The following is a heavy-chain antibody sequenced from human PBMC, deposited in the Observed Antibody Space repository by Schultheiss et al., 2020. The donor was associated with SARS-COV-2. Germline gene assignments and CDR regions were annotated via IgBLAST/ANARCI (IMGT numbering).Heavy chain of an antibody. CDR2: ISGSGGRT. CDR3: VKDLGVVVITFDAFDI. D-gene: IGHD3-22*01. V-gene: IGHV3-23*01. Sequence: GGSLRLSCAASGFTFSSYAMSWVRQAPGKGLEWVSAISGSGGRTYYADSVKGRFTISRDNSKNTLYLQMNSLRAEDTAVYYCVKDLGVVVITFDAFDIWGQGTMVTVSS. CDR1: GFTFSSYA. J-gene: IGHJ3*02.